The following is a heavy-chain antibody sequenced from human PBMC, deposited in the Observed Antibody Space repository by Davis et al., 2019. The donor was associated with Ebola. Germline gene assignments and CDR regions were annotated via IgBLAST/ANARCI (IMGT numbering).Heavy chain of an antibody. J-gene: IGHJ4*02. V-gene: IGHV5-51*01. CDR1: GYSFSNFW. Sequence: GESLKISCKGSGYSFSNFWIGWVRQMPGKGLEWMGIIYPGDSDTRYSPSFQGQVTISVDKSINTAYLQWSSLKASDTAIYYCARQESLYGSSDYWGQGTLVTVSS. D-gene: IGHD2/OR15-2a*01. CDR3: ARQESLYGSSDY. CDR2: IYPGDSDT.